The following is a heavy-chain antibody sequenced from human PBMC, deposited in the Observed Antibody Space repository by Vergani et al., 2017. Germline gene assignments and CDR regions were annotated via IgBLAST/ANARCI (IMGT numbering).Heavy chain of an antibody. CDR3: ATPIKEEQPRTGDAFDI. CDR2: INPSGGST. D-gene: IGHD6-13*01. CDR1: GYTFTSYY. Sequence: QVQLVQSGAEVKKPGASVKVSCKASGYTFTSYYMHWVRQAPGQGLEWMGIINPSGGSTSYAQKFQGRVTMTRDTSTSTVYMELSSLRSEDTAVDYCATPIKEEQPRTGDAFDIWGQGTMVTVSS. V-gene: IGHV1-46*01. J-gene: IGHJ3*02.